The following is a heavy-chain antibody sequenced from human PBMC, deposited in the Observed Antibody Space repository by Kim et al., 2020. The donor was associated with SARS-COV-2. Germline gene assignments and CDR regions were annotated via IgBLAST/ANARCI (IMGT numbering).Heavy chain of an antibody. V-gene: IGHV3-23*01. CDR2: ISGSGGST. CDR1: GFTFSSYA. Sequence: GGSLRLSCAASGFTFSSYAMSWVRQAPGKGLEWVSAISGSGGSTYYADSVKGRFTISRDNSKNTLYLQMNSLRAEDTAVYYCAKDLGGRIAARRRAFDYWGQGTLVTVSS. CDR3: AKDLGGRIAARRRAFDY. D-gene: IGHD6-6*01. J-gene: IGHJ4*02.